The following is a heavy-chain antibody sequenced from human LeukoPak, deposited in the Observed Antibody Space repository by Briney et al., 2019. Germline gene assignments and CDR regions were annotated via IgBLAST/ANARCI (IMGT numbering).Heavy chain of an antibody. CDR2: ISSSSSYI. Sequence: GGSLRLSRAASGFTFSSYSMNWVRQAPGKGLEWVSSISSSSSYIYYADSVKGRFTISRDNAKNSLYLQMNSLRAEDTAVYYCARENGYCSSTSCYSDGMDVWGKGTTVTVSS. J-gene: IGHJ6*04. CDR3: ARENGYCSSTSCYSDGMDV. CDR1: GFTFSSYS. V-gene: IGHV3-21*01. D-gene: IGHD2-2*03.